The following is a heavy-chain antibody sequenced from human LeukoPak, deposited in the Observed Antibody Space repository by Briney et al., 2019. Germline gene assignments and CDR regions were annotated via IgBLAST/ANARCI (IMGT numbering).Heavy chain of an antibody. J-gene: IGHJ4*02. Sequence: GSLRLSCAASGFAFSSYAMSWVRQAPGKGLEWVSGISGSGGATYYADSVKGRFTISRDNSKNTLYLQMNSLRVEDTAVYYCAKDLAPTIYWGQGTLVTVSS. CDR1: GFAFSSYA. CDR3: AKDLAPTIY. D-gene: IGHD2-2*01. V-gene: IGHV3-23*01. CDR2: ISGSGGAT.